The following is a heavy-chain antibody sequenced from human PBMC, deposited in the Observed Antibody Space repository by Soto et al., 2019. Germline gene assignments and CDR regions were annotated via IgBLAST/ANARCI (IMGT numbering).Heavy chain of an antibody. J-gene: IGHJ3*02. D-gene: IGHD3-9*01. CDR2: IGLASDK. CDR3: ARPGRTILTGYVDAFDI. CDR1: GFTFSNYD. Sequence: GGSLRLSCAASGFTFSNYDMHWVRQATGKGLEWVSGIGLASDKYYPGSLKGRFTISRDNVKNSLYLQMNSLRAEDTAVYYCARPGRTILTGYVDAFDIWGQGTMVTVSS. V-gene: IGHV3-13*04.